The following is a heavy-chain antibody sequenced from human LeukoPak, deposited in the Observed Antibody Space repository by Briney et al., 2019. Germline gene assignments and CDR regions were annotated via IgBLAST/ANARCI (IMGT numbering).Heavy chain of an antibody. D-gene: IGHD6-19*01. CDR2: ISSSSSYI. V-gene: IGHV3-21*01. CDR1: GFTFTNFV. J-gene: IGHJ4*02. Sequence: PGGSLRLSCAASGFTFTNFVMSWVRQAPGKGLEWVSSISSSSSYIYYADSVKGRFTISRDNAKNSLYLQMNSLRAEDTAVYYCASVAVGSDFDYWGQGTLVTVSS. CDR3: ASVAVGSDFDY.